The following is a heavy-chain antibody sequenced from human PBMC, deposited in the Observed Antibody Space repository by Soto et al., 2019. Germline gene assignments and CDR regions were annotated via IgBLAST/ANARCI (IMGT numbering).Heavy chain of an antibody. CDR1: SDSISNYY. Sequence: SETLSLTCTVSSDSISNYYWSWIRQPPGKGLEWIGYIHYSGSTDYNPSLKSRVSISGDTSKSQFSLKLSSVTAADTAVYYCARAVGAPFYYLAFWGQGTLVTVSS. D-gene: IGHD6-6*01. J-gene: IGHJ4*02. CDR3: ARAVGAPFYYLAF. V-gene: IGHV4-59*01. CDR2: IHYSGST.